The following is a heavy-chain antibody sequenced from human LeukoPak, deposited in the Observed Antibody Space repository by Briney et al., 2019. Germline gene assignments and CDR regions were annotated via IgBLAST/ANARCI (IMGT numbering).Heavy chain of an antibody. J-gene: IGHJ6*03. CDR1: GGSISSYY. CDR3: ARDARYCSGGSCYSNYYYYYMDV. D-gene: IGHD2-15*01. Sequence: SETLSLTCTVSGGSISSYYWSWIRQPPGKGLEWIGYIYYSGSTNCNPSLKSRVTISVDTSKNQFSLKLSSVTAADTAVYYCARDARYCSGGSCYSNYYYYYMDVWGKGTTVTVSS. V-gene: IGHV4-59*01. CDR2: IYYSGST.